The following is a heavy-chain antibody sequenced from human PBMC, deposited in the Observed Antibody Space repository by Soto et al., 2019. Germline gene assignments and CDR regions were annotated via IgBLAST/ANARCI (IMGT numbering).Heavy chain of an antibody. CDR2: ISAYNGNT. CDR1: GYTFTNFG. Sequence: ASVKVSCKASGYTFTNFGISWVRQAPGQGLEWMGWISAYNGNTNYAQNFQGRVTMTTDTSTSTAYMELRSLRSDDTAVFYCAREHGVYALDYWGQGTLVTVSS. D-gene: IGHD4-17*01. J-gene: IGHJ4*02. V-gene: IGHV1-18*01. CDR3: AREHGVYALDY.